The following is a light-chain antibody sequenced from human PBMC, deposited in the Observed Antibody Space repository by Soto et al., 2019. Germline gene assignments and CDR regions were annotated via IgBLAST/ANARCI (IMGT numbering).Light chain of an antibody. CDR3: QQRHMWPIT. Sequence: EVLLTQSPVPLSFSPGEKAPLSCRASQSFRGLLAWYQQKPGQAPRLLIYDAYNRATGIPPRFSGSGSGTDFTLTISSLEPEDSAVYYCQQRHMWPITFGQGTRLEI. CDR2: DAY. V-gene: IGKV3-11*01. J-gene: IGKJ5*01. CDR1: QSFRGL.